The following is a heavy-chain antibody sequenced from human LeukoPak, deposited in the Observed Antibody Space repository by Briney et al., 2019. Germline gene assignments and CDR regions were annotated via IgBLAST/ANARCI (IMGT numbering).Heavy chain of an antibody. Sequence: GGSLRLSCAASGSTFSRDGMHWVRQAPGKGLEWVAVISYDGSNKYYADSVKGRFTISRDNSKNTLYLQMNSLRAEDTAVYFCAKERDGFRTYYFDYWGQGTLVTVSS. CDR3: AKERDGFRTYYFDY. J-gene: IGHJ4*02. D-gene: IGHD5-24*01. CDR2: ISYDGSNK. CDR1: GSTFSRDG. V-gene: IGHV3-30*18.